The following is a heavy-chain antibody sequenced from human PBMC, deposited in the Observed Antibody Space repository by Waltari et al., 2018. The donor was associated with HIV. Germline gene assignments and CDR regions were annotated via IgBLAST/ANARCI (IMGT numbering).Heavy chain of an antibody. CDR3: ARGPPYYYGLGSPGGGWFDP. CDR1: GYTFTGYY. Sequence: QVQLVQSGAEVKKPGASVKVSCKASGYTFTGYYMHWARQAPGQGLEWMGWINPKGGGTNYAQKFQGRVTMTRDTSISTAYMELSRLRSDDTAVYYCARGPPYYYGLGSPGGGWFDPWGQGTLVTVSS. J-gene: IGHJ5*02. D-gene: IGHD3-10*01. CDR2: INPKGGGT. V-gene: IGHV1-2*02.